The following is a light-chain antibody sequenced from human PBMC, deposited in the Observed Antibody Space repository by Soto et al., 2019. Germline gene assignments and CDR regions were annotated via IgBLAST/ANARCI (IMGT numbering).Light chain of an antibody. CDR3: KHAHSFPVT. CDR1: QGISSL. J-gene: IGKJ3*01. CDR2: AAS. Sequence: DIPMTQYPSSVSAPVGASVTITCRASQGISSLLAWYQKKPGKAPKLLIYAASRLQSGVTSRFIGSGSGTDFTLTISSLQPEDVATYYCKHAHSFPVTFGPGTKVDIK. V-gene: IGKV1-12*01.